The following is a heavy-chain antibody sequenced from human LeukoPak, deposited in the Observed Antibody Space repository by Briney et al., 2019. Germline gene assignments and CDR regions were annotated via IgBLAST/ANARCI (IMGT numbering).Heavy chain of an antibody. CDR3: TSRIYCSGGSCYHLYYYYYMDV. J-gene: IGHJ6*03. CDR1: GFTFSNAW. Sequence: GGSLRLSCAASGFTFSNAWMSWVRQAPGKGLEWVGRIKSKTDGGTTDYAAPVKGRFTISRDDSKNTLYLQMNSLKTEDTAVYYCTSRIYCSGGSCYHLYYYYYMDVWGKGTTVTVSS. D-gene: IGHD2-15*01. CDR2: IKSKTDGGTT. V-gene: IGHV3-15*01.